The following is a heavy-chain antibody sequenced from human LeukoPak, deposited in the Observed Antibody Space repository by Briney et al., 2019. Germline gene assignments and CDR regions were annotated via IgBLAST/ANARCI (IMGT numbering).Heavy chain of an antibody. CDR3: VRDRAYFDSSGFYNLDY. CDR2: IKQDGSEK. V-gene: IGHV3-7*01. J-gene: IGHJ4*02. D-gene: IGHD3-22*01. Sequence: GGSLRLSCASSGFTFSDYWMSWVRQAPGKGLEWVANIKQDGSEKYYVDSVKGRFTISRDNAKNSLYLQMNSLRAEDTAVYYCVRDRAYFDSSGFYNLDYWGQGTLVTVSS. CDR1: GFTFSDYW.